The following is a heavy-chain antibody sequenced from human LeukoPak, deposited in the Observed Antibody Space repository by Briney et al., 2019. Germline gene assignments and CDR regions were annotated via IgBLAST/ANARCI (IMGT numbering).Heavy chain of an antibody. CDR2: IYYSGSI. J-gene: IGHJ4*02. CDR1: GGSISSSSYY. D-gene: IGHD3-22*01. CDR3: AGGYLYDSSGYYIY. Sequence: SETLSLTCTVSGGSISSSSYYWGWIRQPPGKGLEWIGSIYYSGSIYYNPSLKSRVTISVDTSKNQFSLKLSSVTAADTAVYYCAGGYLYDSSGYYIYWGQGTLVTVSS. V-gene: IGHV4-39*07.